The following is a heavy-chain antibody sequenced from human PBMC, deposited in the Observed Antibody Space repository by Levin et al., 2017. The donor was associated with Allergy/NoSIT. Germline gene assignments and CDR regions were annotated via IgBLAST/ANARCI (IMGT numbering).Heavy chain of an antibody. J-gene: IGHJ4*02. CDR2: ISSSSSYI. V-gene: IGHV3-21*01. D-gene: IGHD4-17*01. Sequence: GESLKISCAASGFTFSSYSMNWVRQAPGKGLEWVSSISSSSSYIYYADSVKGRFTISRDNAKNSLYLQMNSLRAEDTAVYYCARTDYGDYYFDYWGQGTLVTVSS. CDR1: GFTFSSYS. CDR3: ARTDYGDYYFDY.